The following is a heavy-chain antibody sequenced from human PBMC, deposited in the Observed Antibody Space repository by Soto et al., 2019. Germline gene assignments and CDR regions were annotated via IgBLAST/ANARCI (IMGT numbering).Heavy chain of an antibody. D-gene: IGHD3-22*01. Sequence: ASVKVSCKASGYTFTGYYMHWVRQAPGQGLEWMGWINPSGGSTSYAQKFQGRVTMTRDTSTSTVYMELSSLRSEDTAVYYCARNHYSSGYYDSSGYVWFDPWGQGTLVTVSS. CDR1: GYTFTGYY. CDR2: INPSGGST. J-gene: IGHJ5*02. CDR3: ARNHYSSGYYDSSGYVWFDP. V-gene: IGHV1-46*01.